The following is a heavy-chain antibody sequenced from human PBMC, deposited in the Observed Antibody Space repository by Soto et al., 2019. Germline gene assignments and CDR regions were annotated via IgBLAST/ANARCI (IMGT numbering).Heavy chain of an antibody. CDR2: MSYDGGSQ. J-gene: IGHJ3*01. Sequence: QVQLVESGGGVVQPGRSLRLSCAASGFTFGRYLIHWLRQAPGKGLEWVAAMSYDGGSQYYTDSVKGRFTISRDNSKNTLYLQMSSLRPEDTAIYYCARVLVEVTINSAFDFWGQGTIVTVSS. CDR3: ARVLVEVTINSAFDF. V-gene: IGHV3-30-3*01. D-gene: IGHD2-15*01. CDR1: GFTFGRYL.